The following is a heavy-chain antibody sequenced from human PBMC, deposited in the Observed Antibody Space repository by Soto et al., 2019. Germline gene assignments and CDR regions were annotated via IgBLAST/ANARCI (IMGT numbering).Heavy chain of an antibody. V-gene: IGHV3-15*07. CDR3: TTDGGVRGVITHYYYGMDV. CDR2: IKSKTDGGTT. CDR1: GFTFSNAW. D-gene: IGHD3-10*01. Sequence: GGSLRLSCAASGFTFSNAWMNWVRQAPGKGLEWVGRIKSKTDGGTTDYAAPVKGRFTISRDDSKNTLYLQMNSLKTEDTAVYYCTTDGGVRGVITHYYYGMDVWGQGTTVTVS. J-gene: IGHJ6*02.